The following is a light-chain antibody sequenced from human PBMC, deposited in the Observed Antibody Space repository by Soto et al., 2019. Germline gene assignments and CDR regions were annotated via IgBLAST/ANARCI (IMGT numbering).Light chain of an antibody. V-gene: IGLV1-40*01. CDR2: ATN. J-gene: IGLJ3*02. Sequence: QSVLTQPPSVSGAPGQRVTISCTCSSSDIGAGYDVQWYQQLPGTAPKLRIYATNNRPSGVPDRFSGSKSGTSASLAITGLQAEDEADYYCQSYDSGLSGSRVFGGGTKLTVL. CDR1: SSDIGAGYD. CDR3: QSYDSGLSGSRV.